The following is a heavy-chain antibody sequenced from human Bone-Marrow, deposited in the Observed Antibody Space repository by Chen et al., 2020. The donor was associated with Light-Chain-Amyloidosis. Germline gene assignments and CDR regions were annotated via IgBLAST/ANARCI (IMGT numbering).Heavy chain of an antibody. J-gene: IGHJ4*02. CDR3: ARRRDGYNFDY. CDR1: GSTFPIYW. V-gene: IGHV5-51*01. Sequence: EVQLEQSGPEVKKPGESLKISCRASGSTFPIYWIGWVRQMPGKGLEWMGVIYPDDSDARYSPSFEGQVTISADKSITTAYLQWRSLKASDTAMYYCARRRDGYNFDYWGQGTLVTVSS. CDR2: IYPDDSDA. D-gene: IGHD5-12*01.